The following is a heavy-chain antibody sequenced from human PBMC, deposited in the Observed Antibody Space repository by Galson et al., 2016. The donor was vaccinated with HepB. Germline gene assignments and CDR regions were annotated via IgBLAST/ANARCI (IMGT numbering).Heavy chain of an antibody. CDR3: ARDRIPWYQISKGGLDY. CDR2: IYRGDST. D-gene: IGHD2-2*01. CDR1: GFTVSSNY. V-gene: IGHV3-66*01. Sequence: SLRLSCAASGFTVSSNYMNWVRQAPGKGLEWVSVIYRGDSTYYADSVKGRFTISRDNSKNTLYLQMNSLRAEDTAVYFCARDRIPWYQISKGGLDYWGQGTLVTVSS. J-gene: IGHJ4*02.